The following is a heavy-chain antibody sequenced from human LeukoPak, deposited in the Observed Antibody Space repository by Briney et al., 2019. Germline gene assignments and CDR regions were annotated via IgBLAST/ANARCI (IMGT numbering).Heavy chain of an antibody. Sequence: GGSLRLSCAASGFTFSSYAMSWVRQAPGKGLEWVSALSGGGGSTYYADSVKGRFTVSRDNSKNTLYLQMTSLRAEDTAVYYCAKDPAYYDSSGYYHYWGQGTLVTVSS. CDR2: LSGGGGST. CDR1: GFTFSSYA. CDR3: AKDPAYYDSSGYYHY. J-gene: IGHJ4*02. D-gene: IGHD3-22*01. V-gene: IGHV3-23*01.